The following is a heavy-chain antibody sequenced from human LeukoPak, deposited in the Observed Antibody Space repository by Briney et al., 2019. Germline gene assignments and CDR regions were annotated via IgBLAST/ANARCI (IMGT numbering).Heavy chain of an antibody. CDR3: ARVVATAPLDY. Sequence: QPGRSLRLSCAASGFTFSSYAMRWVRQAPGKGLEWVAVISYDGSNKYYADSVKGRFTISRDNSKNTLYLQMNSVRAEDTAVYYCARVVATAPLDYWGQGPLVTVSS. D-gene: IGHD2-15*01. CDR1: GFTFSSYA. CDR2: ISYDGSNK. J-gene: IGHJ4*02. V-gene: IGHV3-30-3*01.